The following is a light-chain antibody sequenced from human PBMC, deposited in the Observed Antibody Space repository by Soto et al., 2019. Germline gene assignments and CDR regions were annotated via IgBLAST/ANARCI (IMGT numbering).Light chain of an antibody. J-gene: IGLJ1*01. CDR3: SSFTTSDTLDV. CDR2: AVS. CDR1: SSDIGGYNY. V-gene: IGLV2-14*03. Sequence: QSVLTQPASVSGSPGQSITISCTGTSSDIGGYNYVSWYQHHPGKAPKLMIYAVSNRPSGISDRFSGSKSGNTASLTISGLQAEDEADYYCSSFTTSDTLDVFGTGTQLTVL.